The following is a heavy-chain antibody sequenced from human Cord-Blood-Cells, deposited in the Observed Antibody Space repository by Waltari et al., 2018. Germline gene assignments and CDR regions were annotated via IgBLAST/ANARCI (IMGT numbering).Heavy chain of an antibody. J-gene: IGHJ2*01. V-gene: IGHV1-2*02. CDR1: GYTFTAYY. D-gene: IGHD6-6*01. CDR3: ARDSSSSGNWYFDL. CDR2: INPNSGGT. Sequence: QVQPVQSGAEVKKPGAPVKVSCKASGYTFTAYYMHCVRQAPGQGLEWMGWINPNSGGTNYAQKFQGRVTMTRDTSISTAYMELSRLRSDDTAVYYCARDSSSSGNWYFDLWCRGTLVTVSS.